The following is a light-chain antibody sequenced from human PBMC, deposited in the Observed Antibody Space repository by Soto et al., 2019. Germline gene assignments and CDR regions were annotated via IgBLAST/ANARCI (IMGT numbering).Light chain of an antibody. CDR1: SNDVGAVDY. CDR2: EVF. V-gene: IGLV2-14*01. CDR3: SSYTTNNAHV. Sequence: QSALTQPASVSASPGQSISISCTGTSNDVGAVDYVSWYQQHPGKAPKLIIFEVFNRPSGVSTRFSGSKSGSTASLTISGLQAADEADYFCSSYTTNNAHVFGGGTKLTVL. J-gene: IGLJ2*01.